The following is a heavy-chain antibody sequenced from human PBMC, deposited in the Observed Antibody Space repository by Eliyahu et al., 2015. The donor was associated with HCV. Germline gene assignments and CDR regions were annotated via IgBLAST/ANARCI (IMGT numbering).Heavy chain of an antibody. CDR2: ISGXGGST. V-gene: IGHV3-23*01. CDR3: AKSRPAFGAFDI. Sequence: EVQLLESGGGLVQPGGSLRXSCAASGFTXSSXXXSWVRQAPGXGLEWVSAISGXGGSTYYADSVKGRFTISRDNSKNTLYLQMNSLRAEDTAVYYCAKSRPAFGAFDIWGQGTMVTVSS. J-gene: IGHJ3*02. D-gene: IGHD3-16*01. CDR1: GFTXSSXX.